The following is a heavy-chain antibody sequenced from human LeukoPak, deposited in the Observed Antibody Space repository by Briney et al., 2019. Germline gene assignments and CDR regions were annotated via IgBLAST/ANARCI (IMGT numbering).Heavy chain of an antibody. Sequence: PSETLSLTCTVSGGSISSYYWSWIRQPAGKGLEWIGRIYTSGSTNYNPSLKSRVTMSVDTSKNQFSLKLSSVTAADTAVYYCARDQRRSGWYYFVYWGQGTLVTVSS. CDR1: GGSISSYY. CDR2: IYTSGST. V-gene: IGHV4-4*07. J-gene: IGHJ4*02. D-gene: IGHD6-19*01. CDR3: ARDQRRSGWYYFVY.